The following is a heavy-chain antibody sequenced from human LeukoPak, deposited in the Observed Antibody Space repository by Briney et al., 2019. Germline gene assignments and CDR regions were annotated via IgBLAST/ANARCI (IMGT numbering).Heavy chain of an antibody. CDR2: IYTSGST. J-gene: IGHJ4*02. V-gene: IGHV4-61*02. D-gene: IGHD7-27*01. Sequence: SQTLSLTCTVSGGSISSGSYYWSWIRQPAGRGLEWIGRIYTSGSTNYNPSLKSRVTISVDTSKNQFSLKLSSVTAADTAVYYRARVRELGSIDYWGQGTLVTVSS. CDR3: ARVRELGSIDY. CDR1: GGSISSGSYY.